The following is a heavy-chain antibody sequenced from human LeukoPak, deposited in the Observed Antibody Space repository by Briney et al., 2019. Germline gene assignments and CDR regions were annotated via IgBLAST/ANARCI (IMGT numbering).Heavy chain of an antibody. CDR1: GGSISGYY. CDR3: ARFRYTYGSHVFDY. CDR2: ISYSGST. V-gene: IGHV4-59*01. D-gene: IGHD5-18*01. Sequence: SETLSLTCTASGGSISGYYWSWIRQPPGKGLEWIGYISYSGSTNYNPSLKSRVTISLNTSKNQFSLKLSSVTAADTAVYYCARFRYTYGSHVFDYWGQGTLVTVSS. J-gene: IGHJ4*02.